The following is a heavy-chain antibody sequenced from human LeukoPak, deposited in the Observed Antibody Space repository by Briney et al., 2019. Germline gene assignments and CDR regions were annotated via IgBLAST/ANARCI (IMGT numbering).Heavy chain of an antibody. D-gene: IGHD4-11*01. Sequence: GGSLRLSCSASGFTFSHYGMHWVRQAPGTGLEWVAVIWSDASDKYYANSVKGRFTISRDNFKNSLYPQMNSLRADDTAVYYCAKDAQRGFDYSNSLDYWGQGTRVTVSS. J-gene: IGHJ4*02. CDR1: GFTFSHYG. CDR2: IWSDASDK. V-gene: IGHV3-33*06. CDR3: AKDAQRGFDYSNSLDY.